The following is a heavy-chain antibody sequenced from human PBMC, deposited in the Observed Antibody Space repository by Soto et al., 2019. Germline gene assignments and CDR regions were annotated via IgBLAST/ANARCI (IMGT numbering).Heavy chain of an antibody. CDR3: ARGPTAETPFDY. Sequence: ASVKVSCKASGGTFSSYAISWVRQAPGQGLEWMGGIIPIFGTANYAQKFQGRVTITADESTSTAYMELSSLRSEDTAVYYCARGPTAETPFDYWGQGTLVTVSS. V-gene: IGHV1-69*13. J-gene: IGHJ4*02. CDR1: GGTFSSYA. CDR2: IIPIFGTA.